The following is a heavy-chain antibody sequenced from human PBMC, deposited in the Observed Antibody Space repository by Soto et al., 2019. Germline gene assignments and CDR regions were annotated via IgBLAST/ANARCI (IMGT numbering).Heavy chain of an antibody. CDR3: ARDHLPMPRPFDY. V-gene: IGHV3-48*02. CDR1: GFSFSSYS. Sequence: GGSLRLSCAASGFSFSSYSVKWVRQPPGQGLEWVSYISSSSSTIYYAASVKGRFTISRDNAKNSLYLQMNSLRDEDTAVYYCARDHLPMPRPFDYWGQGTLVTVSS. J-gene: IGHJ4*02. D-gene: IGHD2-2*01. CDR2: ISSSSSTI.